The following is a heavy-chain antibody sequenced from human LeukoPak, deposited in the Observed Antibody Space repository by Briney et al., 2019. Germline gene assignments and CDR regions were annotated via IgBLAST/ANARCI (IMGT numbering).Heavy chain of an antibody. J-gene: IGHJ4*02. V-gene: IGHV3-21*01. CDR2: ISGSSLYI. CDR3: ARDPPYYDSSGYYYDY. D-gene: IGHD3-22*01. Sequence: GGSLRLSYAASGFTFSPYSMNWVRQAPGKGLEWVSSISGSSLYIYYADSVKGRFTISRDNAKNSLYLQMNSLRAEDTAVYYCARDPPYYDSSGYYYDYWGQGALVTVSS. CDR1: GFTFSPYS.